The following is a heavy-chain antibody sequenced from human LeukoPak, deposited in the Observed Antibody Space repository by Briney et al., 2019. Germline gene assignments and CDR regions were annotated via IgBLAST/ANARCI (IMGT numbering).Heavy chain of an antibody. CDR2: ISAYNGNT. D-gene: IGHD2-2*01. V-gene: IGHV1-18*01. CDR1: GYTFTSYG. CDR3: ARDWDIVVVPAVYLLRGGDYYYMDV. J-gene: IGHJ6*03. Sequence: ASVKVSCKASGYTFTSYGISWVRQAPGQGLEWMGWISAYNGNTNYAQKLQGRVTMTTDTSTSTAYMELRSLRSDDTAVYYCARDWDIVVVPAVYLLRGGDYYYMDVWGKGTTVTVSS.